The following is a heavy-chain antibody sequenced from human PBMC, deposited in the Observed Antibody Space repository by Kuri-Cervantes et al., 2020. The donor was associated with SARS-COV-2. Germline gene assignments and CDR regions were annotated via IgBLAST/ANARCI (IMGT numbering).Heavy chain of an antibody. Sequence: ESLKISCTVSGGSISSSSYYWGWIRQPSGKGLEWIGSIYYSGSTYYNPSLKSRVTISVDTSKNQFSLKLSSVTTADTAVYYCARHEWEPYYFDYWGQGTLVTVSS. CDR1: GGSISSSSYY. CDR3: ARHEWEPYYFDY. J-gene: IGHJ4*02. V-gene: IGHV4-39*01. CDR2: IYYSGST. D-gene: IGHD1-26*01.